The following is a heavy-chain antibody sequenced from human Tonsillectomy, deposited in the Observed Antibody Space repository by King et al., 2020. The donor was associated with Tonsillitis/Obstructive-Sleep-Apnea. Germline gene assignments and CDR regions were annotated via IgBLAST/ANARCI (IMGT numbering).Heavy chain of an antibody. Sequence: VQLVESGRGLVKPGGSLRLSCAASGFTFSDYYMSWIRQAPGKGLEWVSYISSSSSYTNYADSGKGRLTHSRDNAKNSLYLQMNSLRAEDTAVYYFTLTVTGNYFDYCGQGTLVTVSS. CDR2: ISSSSSYT. D-gene: IGHD4-17*01. CDR3: TLTVTGNYFDY. V-gene: IGHV3-11*05. CDR1: GFTFSDYY. J-gene: IGHJ4*02.